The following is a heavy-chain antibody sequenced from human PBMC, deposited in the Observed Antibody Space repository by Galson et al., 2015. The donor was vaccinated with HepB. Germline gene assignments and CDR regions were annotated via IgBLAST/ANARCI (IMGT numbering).Heavy chain of an antibody. CDR3: ARGGLGGTNWYFDL. D-gene: IGHD1-26*01. CDR2: IYYSVST. Sequence: QVQVQESGPGLVKPSETLSLTCSVSGGSISSGGYYWNWIRQHPGKGLEWIGYIYYSVSTYYNPSLKSRVTISADTSKNQFSLKLNALTAAETAVYFCARGGLGGTNWYFDLWGRGTLVSVSS. J-gene: IGHJ2*01. V-gene: IGHV4-31*03. CDR1: GGSISSGGYY.